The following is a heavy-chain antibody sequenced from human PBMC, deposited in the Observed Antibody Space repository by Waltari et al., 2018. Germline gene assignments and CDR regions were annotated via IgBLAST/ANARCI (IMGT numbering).Heavy chain of an antibody. J-gene: IGHJ4*02. D-gene: IGHD3-10*01. Sequence: QVQLQQWGAGLLKPSETLSLTCAVYGGSFSGYYWSWIRQPPGKVLEWIGEINHSGSTNYNPSLKSRVTISVDTSKNQFSLKLSSVTAADTAVYYCARRRSGATADYWGQGTLVTVSS. CDR2: INHSGST. CDR1: GGSFSGYY. CDR3: ARRRSGATADY. V-gene: IGHV4-34*01.